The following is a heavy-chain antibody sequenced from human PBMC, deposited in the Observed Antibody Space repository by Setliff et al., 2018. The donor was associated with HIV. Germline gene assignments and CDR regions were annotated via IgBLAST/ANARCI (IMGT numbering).Heavy chain of an antibody. D-gene: IGHD3-3*02. J-gene: IGHJ6*03. V-gene: IGHV3-30*07. Sequence: GGSLRLSCAASGFPFSSYGVHWVRQVPGRGPEWVAIITYDGSAKWYADSVKGRFTISRDNSKSTVYLQMNSLRVEDSAVYYCAREEGPIYYFYYMDVWGKGTTVTVSS. CDR2: ITYDGSAK. CDR1: GFPFSSYG. CDR3: AREEGPIYYFYYMDV.